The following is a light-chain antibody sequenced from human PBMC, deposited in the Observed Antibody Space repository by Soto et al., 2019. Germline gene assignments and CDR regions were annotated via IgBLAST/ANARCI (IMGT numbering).Light chain of an antibody. CDR2: GAS. V-gene: IGKV3D-20*02. CDR1: QSVSSSY. J-gene: IGKJ4*01. CDR3: QQRSNWPPKLT. Sequence: EIVLTQSPGTLSLSPVERATLSCMASQSVSSSYLAWYQQKPGQAPRLLIYGASSRATGIPDRFSGSGSGTDFTLTISRLEPEDFAVYYCQQRSNWPPKLTFGGGTKVDIK.